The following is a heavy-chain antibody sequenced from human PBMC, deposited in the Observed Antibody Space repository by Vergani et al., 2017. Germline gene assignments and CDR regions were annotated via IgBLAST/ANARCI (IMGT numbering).Heavy chain of an antibody. CDR3: ITDLGYCSGGSCVYYYYGMDV. Sequence: EVQLVESGGGLVKPVGSLRLSCAASGFTFSNAWMSWVRQAPGKGLEWVGRIKSKTDGGTTDYAAPVKGRFTISRDDSKNTLYLQMNSLKTEDTAVYYCITDLGYCSGGSCVYYYYGMDVWGQGTTVTVS. CDR1: GFTFSNAW. D-gene: IGHD2-15*01. CDR2: IKSKTDGGTT. V-gene: IGHV3-15*01. J-gene: IGHJ6*02.